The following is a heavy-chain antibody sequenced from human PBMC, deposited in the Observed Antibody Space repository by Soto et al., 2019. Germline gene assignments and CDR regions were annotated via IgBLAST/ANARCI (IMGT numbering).Heavy chain of an antibody. CDR1: GFTFSNHI. CDR2: ISSDGSNR. V-gene: IGHV3-30-3*01. CDR3: ARDDDNGGDCDLAH. J-gene: IGHJ4*02. D-gene: IGHD2-21*01. Sequence: QVLLVESGGGVVQPGGSLRLSCAVSGFTFSNHIMHWVRQAPGKGLEWVALISSDGSNRYYADSVKGRFTTSRDNAKNTMYLQMNSLRVEDTAVYYCARDDDNGGDCDLAHWGQGALVTVSS.